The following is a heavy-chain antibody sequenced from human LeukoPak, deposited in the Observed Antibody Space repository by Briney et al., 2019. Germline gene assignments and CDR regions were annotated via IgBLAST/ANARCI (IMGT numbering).Heavy chain of an antibody. CDR1: GFTFSSYA. CDR2: ISYDGSNK. J-gene: IGHJ6*02. CDR3: AQTGDYGYGMDV. Sequence: PGGSLRLSCAASGFTFSSYAMHWVRQAPGKGLEWVAVISYDGSNKYYADSVKGRFTISRDNSKNSLYLQMNSLRAEDTAVYYCAQTGDYGYGMDVRGQGTTVTVSS. V-gene: IGHV3-30-3*01. D-gene: IGHD3-10*01.